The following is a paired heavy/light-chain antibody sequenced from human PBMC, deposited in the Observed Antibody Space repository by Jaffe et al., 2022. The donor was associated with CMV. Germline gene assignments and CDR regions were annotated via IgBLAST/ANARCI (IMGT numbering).Light chain of an antibody. J-gene: IGLJ3*02. Sequence: QSVLTQPPSVSGAPGQRVTISCTGSSSNIGAGYDVHWYQQLPGTAPKLLIYGNSNRPSGVPDRFSGSKSGTSASLAITGLQAEDEADYYCQSYDSSLSGRRVFGGGTKLTVL. V-gene: IGLV1-40*01. CDR1: SSNIGAGYD. CDR2: GNS. CDR3: QSYDSSLSGRRV.
Heavy chain of an antibody. CDR2: INHSGST. Sequence: QVQLQQWGAGLLKPSETLSLTCAVYGGSFSGYYWSWIRQPPGKGLEWIGEINHSGSTNYNPSLKSRVTISVDTSKNQFSLKLSSVTAADTAVYYCARGPLRYYYDSSAFHFQHWGQGTLVTVSS. J-gene: IGHJ1*01. V-gene: IGHV4-34*01. CDR3: ARGPLRYYYDSSAFHFQH. D-gene: IGHD3-22*01. CDR1: GGSFSGYY.